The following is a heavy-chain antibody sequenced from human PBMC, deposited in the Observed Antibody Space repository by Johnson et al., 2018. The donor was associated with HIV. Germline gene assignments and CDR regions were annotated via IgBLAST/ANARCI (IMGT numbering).Heavy chain of an antibody. Sequence: QVQLVESGGGVVQPGRSLRLSCAAFGFTFSSYGIHWVRQAPGKGLEWVAVIWYDGLNKYYADSVKGRFTTSRDNANNSLYLEMNGLRDEDTALYYCARGLRDSSGHPFAFDFWGHGTMVTVSS. J-gene: IGHJ3*01. CDR1: GFTFSSYG. D-gene: IGHD3-22*01. CDR3: ARGLRDSSGHPFAFDF. CDR2: IWYDGLNK. V-gene: IGHV3-33*01.